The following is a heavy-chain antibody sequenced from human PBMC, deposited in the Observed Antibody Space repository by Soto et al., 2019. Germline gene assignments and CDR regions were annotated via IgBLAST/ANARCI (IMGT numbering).Heavy chain of an antibody. Sequence: SETLSLTCTVSGGSISSYYWSWIRQPPGKGLEWIGYIYYSGSTNYNPSLKSRVTISVDTSKNQFSLKLSSVTAADTAVYYCARGVLRYFDWLSITGLYNWFDPWGQGTLVTVSS. CDR1: GGSISSYY. D-gene: IGHD3-9*01. V-gene: IGHV4-59*01. J-gene: IGHJ5*02. CDR3: ARGVLRYFDWLSITGLYNWFDP. CDR2: IYYSGST.